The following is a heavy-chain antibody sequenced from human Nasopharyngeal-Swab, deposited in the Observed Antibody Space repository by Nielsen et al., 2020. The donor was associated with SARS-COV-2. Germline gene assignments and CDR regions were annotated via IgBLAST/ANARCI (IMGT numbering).Heavy chain of an antibody. V-gene: IGHV3-33*01. CDR3: ARVPSRDGYNWADY. Sequence: GESLKISCAASGFTFSSYGMHWVRQAPGKGLEWVAVIWYDGSNKYYADSVKGRFTISRDNSKNTLYLQMNSLRAEDTAVYYCARVPSRDGYNWADYWGQGTLVTVSS. D-gene: IGHD5-24*01. J-gene: IGHJ4*02. CDR1: GFTFSSYG. CDR2: IWYDGSNK.